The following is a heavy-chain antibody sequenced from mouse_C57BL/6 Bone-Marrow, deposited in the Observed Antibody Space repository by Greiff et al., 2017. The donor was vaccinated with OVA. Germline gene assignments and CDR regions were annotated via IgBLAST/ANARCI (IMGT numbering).Heavy chain of an antibody. CDR1: GISITTGNYR. Sequence: DVQLVESGPGLVKPSQTVFLTCTVTGISITTGNYRWSWIRQFPGNKLEWIGYIYYSGTITYNPSLTSRTTITRDTPKNQFFLEMNSLTAEDTATYYCAREGAYYGSSYVGFYWGQGTTLTVSS. V-gene: IGHV3-5*01. CDR2: IYYSGTI. J-gene: IGHJ2*01. D-gene: IGHD1-1*01. CDR3: AREGAYYGSSYVGFY.